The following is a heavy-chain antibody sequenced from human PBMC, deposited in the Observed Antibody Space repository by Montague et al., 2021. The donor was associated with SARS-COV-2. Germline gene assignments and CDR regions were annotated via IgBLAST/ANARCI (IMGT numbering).Heavy chain of an antibody. D-gene: IGHD3-3*01. CDR1: GGSVSSGSYY. V-gene: IGHV4-61*01. CDR2: IYYSGST. CDR3: ARDPWRITIFGVVTRYGMDV. J-gene: IGHJ6*02. Sequence: SETLSLTCIVSGGSVSSGSYYWSWIRQPPGKGLEWIGYIYYSGSTNYNPSLKSRVTISVDTSKNQFSLKLSSVTAADTAVYYCARDPWRITIFGVVTRYGMDVGGQGTTVTVSS.